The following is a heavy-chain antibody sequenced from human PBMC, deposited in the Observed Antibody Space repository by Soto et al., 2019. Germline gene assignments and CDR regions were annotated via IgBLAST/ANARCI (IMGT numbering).Heavy chain of an antibody. J-gene: IGHJ5*02. CDR2: IIPIFGTA. D-gene: IGHD6-19*01. V-gene: IGHV1-69*13. CDR3: ARDPDKYSSGWYLWPPGWFDP. Sequence: GASVKVSCKASGGTFSSYAISWVRQAPGQGLEWMGGIIPIFGTANYAQKFQGRVTITADESTSTAYMELSSLRSEDTAVYYCARDPDKYSSGWYLWPPGWFDPWGQGTLVTVSS. CDR1: GGTFSSYA.